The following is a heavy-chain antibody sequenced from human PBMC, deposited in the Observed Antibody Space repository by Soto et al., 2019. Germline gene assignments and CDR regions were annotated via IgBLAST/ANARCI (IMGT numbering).Heavy chain of an antibody. Sequence: SETLSLTCTVSGGSIGSSSYYWGWIRKPPGKGLEWIGSIYYSGSTYYNPSLKSRVTISVDTSKNQFSLKLSSVTAADTAVYYCARTLGYCSGGSCYSRYYYGMDVWGQGTTVTVSS. J-gene: IGHJ6*02. V-gene: IGHV4-39*01. CDR2: IYYSGST. CDR3: ARTLGYCSGGSCYSRYYYGMDV. D-gene: IGHD2-15*01. CDR1: GGSIGSSSYY.